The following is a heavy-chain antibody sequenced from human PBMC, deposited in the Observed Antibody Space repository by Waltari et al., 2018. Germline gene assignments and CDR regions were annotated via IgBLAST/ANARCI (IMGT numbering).Heavy chain of an antibody. CDR3: AREMATSGFDS. CDR1: GFSFCTYE. V-gene: IGHV3-48*03. J-gene: IGHJ4*02. CDR2: ISTTGTPR. D-gene: IGHD1-26*01. Sequence: EVQLVESGGGLVQPGGSLRLSCVASGFSFCTYEMNWVRQGPGKGLEWVSYISTTGTPRNYADSVRGRFTISRDNAKNSLYLQMNSLGVEDTALYFCAREMATSGFDSWGQGTLVSVSS.